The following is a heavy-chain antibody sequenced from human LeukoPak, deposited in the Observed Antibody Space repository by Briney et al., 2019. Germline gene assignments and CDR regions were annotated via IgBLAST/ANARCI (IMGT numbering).Heavy chain of an antibody. CDR2: ISYDGSNK. J-gene: IGHJ3*02. CDR1: GFTFSSYA. CDR3: ARPYSSSSKGSFDI. Sequence: PGGSLRLSCAASGFTFSSYAMHWVRQAPGKGLEWVAVISYDGSNKYYADSVKGRFTISRDNAKNSLYLQMNSLRADDTAVYYCARPYSSSSKGSFDIWGQGTMVTVSS. D-gene: IGHD6-6*01. V-gene: IGHV3-30-3*01.